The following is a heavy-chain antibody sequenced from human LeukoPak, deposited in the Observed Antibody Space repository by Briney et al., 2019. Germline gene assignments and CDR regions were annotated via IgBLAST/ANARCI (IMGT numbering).Heavy chain of an antibody. V-gene: IGHV3-66*03. Sequence: GGSLRLSCAGSGFTVSNYYMGWVRQAPGKGLEWVSLIYDSGETSYADSVKDRFTIPRDNYKHTMYLQMDRLRVEDTAVYFCARDRAVTQDWVEFDPWGQGTPVTVSS. CDR2: IYDSGET. CDR1: GFTVSNYY. J-gene: IGHJ5*02. D-gene: IGHD4-17*01. CDR3: ARDRAVTQDWVEFDP.